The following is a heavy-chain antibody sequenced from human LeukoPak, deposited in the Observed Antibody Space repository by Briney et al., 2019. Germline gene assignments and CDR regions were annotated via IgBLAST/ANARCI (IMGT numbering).Heavy chain of an antibody. D-gene: IGHD2-15*01. CDR3: ARVKDTRAPDYYYYMDV. CDR1: GGSISSYY. J-gene: IGHJ6*03. Sequence: SETLSLTCTVSGGSISSYYWSWIRQPAGKGLEWIGRIYTSGSTNYNPSLKSRVTMSVDTSKNQFSLKLSSVTAADTAVYYCARVKDTRAPDYYYYMDVWGKGTTVTVSS. CDR2: IYTSGST. V-gene: IGHV4-4*07.